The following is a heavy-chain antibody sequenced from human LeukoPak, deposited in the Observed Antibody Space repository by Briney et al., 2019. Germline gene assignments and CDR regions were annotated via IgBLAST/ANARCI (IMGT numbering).Heavy chain of an antibody. V-gene: IGHV4-34*03. CDR3: VAGVDYMDV. D-gene: IGHD2-15*01. J-gene: IGHJ6*03. Sequence: SETLSLTCAVYGGSFSGYYWSWIRQPPGKGLEWIGEINHSGSTNYNPSLKSRVTISVDTSKNEFSLKLSSVTAADTAVVVVVAGVDYMDVWGKGTTVTVSS. CDR2: INHSGST. CDR1: GGSFSGYY.